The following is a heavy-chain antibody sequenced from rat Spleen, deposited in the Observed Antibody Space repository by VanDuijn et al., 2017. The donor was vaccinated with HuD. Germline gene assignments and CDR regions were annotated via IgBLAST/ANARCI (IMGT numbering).Heavy chain of an antibody. Sequence: EVQLVESGGGRVQPGRSLKLSCVASGFTFSNYDMAWVRQAPTKGLEWVASISPSGGSTYYRDSVKGRFTVSRDNAKSTLYLQTDSLRSEDTATYYCARSQGNNYGWYFDYWGQGVMVTVSS. J-gene: IGHJ2*01. CDR3: ARSQGNNYGWYFDY. D-gene: IGHD1-10*01. CDR1: GFTFSNYD. V-gene: IGHV5-25*01. CDR2: ISPSGGST.